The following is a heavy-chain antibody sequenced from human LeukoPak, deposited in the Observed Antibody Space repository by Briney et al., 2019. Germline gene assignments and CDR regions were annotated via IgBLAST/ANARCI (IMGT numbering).Heavy chain of an antibody. CDR3: VKSKGWFDP. Sequence: PGGSLRLSCSASGFAFSSCGMNWVRQAPGKGLEHVSGISSNGGSTYYADSVKGRFTISRDNSKSTLHLQMSSLRTEDTAVYYCVKSKGWFDPWGQGTLVTVSS. J-gene: IGHJ5*02. CDR2: ISSNGGST. V-gene: IGHV3-64D*09. CDR1: GFAFSSCG.